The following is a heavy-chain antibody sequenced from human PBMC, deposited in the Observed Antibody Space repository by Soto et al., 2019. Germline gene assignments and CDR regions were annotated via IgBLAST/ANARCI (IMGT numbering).Heavy chain of an antibody. CDR1: GFTFSSYG. J-gene: IGHJ4*02. CDR3: AKSVYNWNDGFFDY. D-gene: IGHD1-1*01. V-gene: IGHV3-30*18. Sequence: QVQLVESGGGVVQPGRSLRLSCAASGFTFSSYGMHWVRQAPGKGLEWVAVISYDGIIKYYADSVKGRFTISRDNSKNTLYLQMNSLRAEDTAVHYCAKSVYNWNDGFFDYWGQGTLVTVSS. CDR2: ISYDGIIK.